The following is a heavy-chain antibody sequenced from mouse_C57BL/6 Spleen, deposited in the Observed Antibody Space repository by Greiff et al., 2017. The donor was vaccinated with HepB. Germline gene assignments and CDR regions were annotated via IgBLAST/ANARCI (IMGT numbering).Heavy chain of an antibody. J-gene: IGHJ4*01. Sequence: EVQLQQSGAELVRPGASVKLSCTASGFNIKDYYMHWVKQRPEQGLEWIGRIDPEDGDTEYAPKFQGKATMTADTSSNTAYLQLSSLTSEDTSVYYCTTRTAQATFAMDYWGQGTSVTVSS. CDR1: GFNIKDYY. V-gene: IGHV14-1*01. CDR2: IDPEDGDT. CDR3: TTRTAQATFAMDY. D-gene: IGHD3-2*02.